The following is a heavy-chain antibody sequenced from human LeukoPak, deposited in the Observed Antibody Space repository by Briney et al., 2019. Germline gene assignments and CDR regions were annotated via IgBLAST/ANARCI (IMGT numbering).Heavy chain of an antibody. CDR1: GYTFTSYG. CDR3: ARRYCSSTSCYEGADY. CDR2: ISAYNGNT. J-gene: IGHJ4*02. D-gene: IGHD2-2*01. V-gene: IGHV1-18*01. Sequence: GASVKVSCKASGYTFTSYGISWVRQAPGQGLEWMGWISAYNGNTNYAQKLQGRVTMTTDTSTSTAYMELRSLRSDDTAVYYCARRYCSSTSCYEGADYWGQRTLVTVSS.